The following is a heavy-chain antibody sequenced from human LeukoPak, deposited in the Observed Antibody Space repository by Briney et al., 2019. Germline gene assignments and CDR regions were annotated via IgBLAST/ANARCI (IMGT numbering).Heavy chain of an antibody. CDR2: IRSKAYGGTT. CDR1: GFTFGDYA. V-gene: IGHV3-49*04. Sequence: GSLRLSCTASGFTFGDYAMSWVRQAPGKGLEWVGFIRSKAYGGTTEYAASVKGRFTISRDDSKSIAYLQMNSLKTEDTAVYYCTRDGWFGELLVDWGQGTLVTVSS. D-gene: IGHD3-10*01. J-gene: IGHJ4*02. CDR3: TRDGWFGELLVD.